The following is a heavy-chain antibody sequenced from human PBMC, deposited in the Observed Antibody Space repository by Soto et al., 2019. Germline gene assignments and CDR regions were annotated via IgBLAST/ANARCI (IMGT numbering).Heavy chain of an antibody. Sequence: QVQLVQSVAEVREPGASVKVSCKASGYTFSSYDITWVRQAPGQGLEWMGWISTYTGNTNYAQKLQGRVTMTTDTSTNTAYMDMRSLRSDDTAVYYCARGGGSGPYGMDVWGQGTTVTVSS. D-gene: IGHD3-10*01. CDR1: GYTFSSYD. V-gene: IGHV1-18*01. J-gene: IGHJ6*02. CDR3: ARGGGSGPYGMDV. CDR2: ISTYTGNT.